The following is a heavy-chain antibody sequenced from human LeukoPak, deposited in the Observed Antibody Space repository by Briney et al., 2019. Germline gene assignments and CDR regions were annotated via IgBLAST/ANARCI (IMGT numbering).Heavy chain of an antibody. V-gene: IGHV4-39*01. CDR2: IYYSGST. J-gene: IGHJ5*02. CDR1: GGSISSSSYY. Sequence: SETLSLTCTVSGGSISSSSYYWGWIRQPPGKGLEWIGSIYYSGSTYYNPSLKSRVTISVDTSKNQFSLKLSSVTAADTAVYYCARQLGYCSSTSCHTGWFDPWGQGTLVTVSS. CDR3: ARQLGYCSSTSCHTGWFDP. D-gene: IGHD2-2*01.